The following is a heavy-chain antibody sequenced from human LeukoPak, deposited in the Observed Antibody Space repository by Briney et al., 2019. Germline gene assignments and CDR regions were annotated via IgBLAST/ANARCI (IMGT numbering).Heavy chain of an antibody. Sequence: PSETLSLTCTVSGGSISSYYWSWIRQPPGKGLEWIGYIYYSRSTNYNPSLKSRVTISVDTSKNQFSLKLSSVTAADTAVYYCARHTRGLNWFDPWGQGTLVTVSS. V-gene: IGHV4-59*08. D-gene: IGHD1-26*01. CDR1: GGSISSYY. CDR2: IYYSRST. J-gene: IGHJ5*02. CDR3: ARHTRGLNWFDP.